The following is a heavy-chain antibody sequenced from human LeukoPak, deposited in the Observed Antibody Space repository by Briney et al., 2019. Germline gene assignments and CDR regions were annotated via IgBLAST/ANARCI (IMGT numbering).Heavy chain of an antibody. D-gene: IGHD3-10*01. CDR3: VIMAGY. CDR1: GVSISSGSYY. CDR2: IYYSGST. J-gene: IGHJ4*02. V-gene: IGHV4-39*01. Sequence: SETLSLTCTVSGVSISSGSYYWGWIRQPPGKGLEWIGSIYYSGSTYYNPSLKSRVTISADTSKNQFSLKLTSVTAADTAVYYCVIMAGYWGQGTLVTVSS.